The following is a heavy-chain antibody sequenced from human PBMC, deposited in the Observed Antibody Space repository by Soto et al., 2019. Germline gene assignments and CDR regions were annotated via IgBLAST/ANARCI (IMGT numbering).Heavy chain of an antibody. CDR1: GFTVSSNY. CDR3: ARVGDIVLVPAGRWGWFDP. CDR2: IHSGGST. Sequence: EVQLVESGGGLVQPGGSLRLSCAASGFTVSSNYMSWVHQAPGKGLEWVSVIHSGGSTDYADSVKGRFTISRDTSKNTLYLQMNSLRVEDTALYYCARVGDIVLVPAGRWGWFDPWGQGTLVTVSS. J-gene: IGHJ5*02. V-gene: IGHV3-66*01. D-gene: IGHD2-2*01.